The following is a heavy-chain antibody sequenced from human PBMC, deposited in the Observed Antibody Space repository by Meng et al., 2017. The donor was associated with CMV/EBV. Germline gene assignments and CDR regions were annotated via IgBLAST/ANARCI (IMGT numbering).Heavy chain of an antibody. V-gene: IGHV4-61*02. CDR3: AREVVVITPYNWFDP. J-gene: IGHJ5*02. CDR2: IYTSGST. D-gene: IGHD3-22*01. Sequence: QESGPGPVKPSQTPSLTSTVSGGAISSGSYYWSWIRQPAGKGLEWIGRIYTSGSTNYNPSLKSRVTISVDTSKNQFSLKLSSVTAADTAVYYCAREVVVITPYNWFDPWGQGTLVTVSS. CDR1: GGAISSGSYY.